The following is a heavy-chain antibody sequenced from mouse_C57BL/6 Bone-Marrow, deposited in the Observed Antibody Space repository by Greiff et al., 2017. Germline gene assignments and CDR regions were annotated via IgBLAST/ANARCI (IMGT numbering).Heavy chain of an antibody. J-gene: IGHJ3*01. D-gene: IGHD4-1*01. CDR2: IFPGSGST. V-gene: IGHV1-75*01. CDR3: AREGLGGTWFAY. CDR1: GYTFTDYY. Sequence: VQVVESGPELVKPGASVKISCKASGYTFTDYYINWVKQRPGQGLEWIGWIFPGSGSTYYNEKFKGKATLTVDKSSSTAYMLLSSRTSEDSAVYFCAREGLGGTWFAYWGQGTLVTVSA.